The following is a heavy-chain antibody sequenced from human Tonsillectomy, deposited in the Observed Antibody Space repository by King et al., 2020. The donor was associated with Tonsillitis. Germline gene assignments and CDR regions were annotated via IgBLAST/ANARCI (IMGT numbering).Heavy chain of an antibody. V-gene: IGHV3-7*03. J-gene: IGHJ6*02. CDR1: GFTFSNYW. CDR2: IKQDGSER. CDR3: ARDSSYYSDYGFDV. Sequence: VQLVESGGGLVQPGGSLRLSCTASGFTFSNYWMTWVRQAPGKGLEWVASIKQDGSERYYVDSVKGRFTISRDNAKNSLYLQMNSLRAEDTAVYYCARDSSYYSDYGFDVWGQGTTVTVSS.